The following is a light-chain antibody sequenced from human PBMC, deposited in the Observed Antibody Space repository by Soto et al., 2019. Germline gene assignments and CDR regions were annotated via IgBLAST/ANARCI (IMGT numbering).Light chain of an antibody. CDR2: EVS. CDR3: SSYTSSTTLV. V-gene: IGLV2-14*01. CDR1: SSVVGGYNY. Sequence: QSVLTQPASVSGSPGQSITISCTGTSSVVGGYNYVSWYQQHPGKAPKLMIYEVSNRPSGVSNRFSGSKSGNTASLTISGLQAEDEADYYCSSYTSSTTLVFGTGPKATVL. J-gene: IGLJ1*01.